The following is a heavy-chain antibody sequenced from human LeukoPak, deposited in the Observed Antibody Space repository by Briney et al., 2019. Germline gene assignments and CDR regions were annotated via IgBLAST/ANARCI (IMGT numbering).Heavy chain of an antibody. CDR2: ISAYNGNT. J-gene: IGHJ4*02. CDR3: ASGDIVVVPAAIHYFDY. CDR1: GYTFTSYG. V-gene: IGHV1-18*01. Sequence: ASVKVSCKASGYTFTSYGISWVRQAPGQGLEWMGWISAYNGNTNYAQKLQGRVTMTTDTSTSTAYMELSSLRSEDTAVYYCASGDIVVVPAAIHYFDYWGQGTLVTVSS. D-gene: IGHD2-2*01.